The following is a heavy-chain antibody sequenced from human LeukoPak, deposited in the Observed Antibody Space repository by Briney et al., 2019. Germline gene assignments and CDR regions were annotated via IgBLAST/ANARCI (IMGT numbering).Heavy chain of an antibody. CDR3: ARYEYQLPDHYYFDY. V-gene: IGHV3-48*03. D-gene: IGHD2-2*01. CDR2: ISSSGTTI. CDR1: GFTFSTYE. Sequence: GGSLRLSCAASGFTFSTYEMNWVRQAPGKGLEWVSYISSSGTTIYYADSVKGRFTISRDNAKNSPYLQMNSLTAEDTAIYYCARYEYQLPDHYYFDYWGQGTLVTVSS. J-gene: IGHJ4*02.